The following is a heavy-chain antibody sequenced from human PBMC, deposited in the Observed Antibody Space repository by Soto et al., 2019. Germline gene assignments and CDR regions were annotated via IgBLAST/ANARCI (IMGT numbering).Heavy chain of an antibody. J-gene: IGHJ4*02. CDR1: GFTFGTYT. CDR3: ARDGVGATVFFGYFDY. V-gene: IGHV3-23*01. D-gene: IGHD1-26*01. Sequence: GGSLRLSCAASGFTFGTYTMSWVRQAPGKGLEWISSISASGGRPSYADSVKGRFIISRDNSMNTVYLQMNSLRAEDTAVYYCARDGVGATVFFGYFDYWGQGALVTVSS. CDR2: ISASGGRP.